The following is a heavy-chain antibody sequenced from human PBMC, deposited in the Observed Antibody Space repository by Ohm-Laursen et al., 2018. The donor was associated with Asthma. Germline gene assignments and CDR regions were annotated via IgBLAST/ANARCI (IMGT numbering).Heavy chain of an antibody. D-gene: IGHD7-27*01. J-gene: IGHJ4*02. V-gene: IGHV3-11*03. CDR1: GFKFSDYY. CDR3: ATFSWGARGFDF. Sequence: SLRLSCSASGFKFSDYYMRWIRQAPGKGLEYVAHISSDSIHTEYADSVKGRFTISRDNAKNSLYLQMNSLRAADTAVYYCATFSWGARGFDFWGQGALVTVSS. CDR2: ISSDSIHT.